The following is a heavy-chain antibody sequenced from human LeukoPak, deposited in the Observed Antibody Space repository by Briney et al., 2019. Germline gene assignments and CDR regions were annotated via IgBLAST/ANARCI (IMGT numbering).Heavy chain of an antibody. CDR1: GFTFDDYG. Sequence: GGSLRLSCAASGFTFDDYGMSWVRQAPGKGLEWVSAISGSGGSTYYADSVKGRFTISRDNSKNTLYLQMNSLRAEDTAVYYCAGYCSSTSCLGRYYYYYYMDVWGKGTTVTISS. CDR3: AGYCSSTSCLGRYYYYYYMDV. CDR2: ISGSGGST. J-gene: IGHJ6*03. V-gene: IGHV3-23*01. D-gene: IGHD2-2*01.